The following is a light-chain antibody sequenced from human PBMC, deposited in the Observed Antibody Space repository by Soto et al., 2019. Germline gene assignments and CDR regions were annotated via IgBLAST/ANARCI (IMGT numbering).Light chain of an antibody. V-gene: IGKV3-11*01. J-gene: IGKJ1*01. CDR1: QSLDSS. CDR3: QQYGTSPPWT. CDR2: DVS. Sequence: ESVLAQSPATLTLSPGERATLSCRATQSLDSSLAWFQQKPGQPPRLLIYDVSYRASGIPARFSGSGSGTDFTLTISRLEPEDFAVYYCQQYGTSPPWTFGQGTKVGI.